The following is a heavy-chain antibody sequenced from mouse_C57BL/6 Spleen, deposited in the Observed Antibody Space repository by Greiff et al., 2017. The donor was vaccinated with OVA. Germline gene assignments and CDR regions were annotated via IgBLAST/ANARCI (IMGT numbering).Heavy chain of an antibody. Sequence: EVQLQQSGAELVRPGASVKLSCTASGFNIKDYYMHWVKQRPEQGLEWIGRIDPEDGDTEYAPKFQGKATMTADTSSNTAYLQLTSLTSEDTAVYYCTGRYLSGFAYWGQGTLVTVSA. CDR3: TGRYLSGFAY. CDR1: GFNIKDYY. J-gene: IGHJ3*01. V-gene: IGHV14-1*01. D-gene: IGHD1-1*01. CDR2: IDPEDGDT.